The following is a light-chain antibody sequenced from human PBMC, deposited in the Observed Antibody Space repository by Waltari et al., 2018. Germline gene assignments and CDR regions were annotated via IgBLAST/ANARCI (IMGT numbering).Light chain of an antibody. CDR3: AVWDDSLGGV. CDR2: NDN. CDR1: NSNLGGNF. V-gene: IGLV1-44*01. Sequence: QSVLTQPPSVSGTPGQRVTIPCSGSNSNLGGNFAHWYQQLPGKAPKLLIYNDNQGPSGVPDRFSASKSGTSAALAITGLQSEDEVDYYCAVWDDSLGGVFGGGTKLTVL. J-gene: IGLJ3*02.